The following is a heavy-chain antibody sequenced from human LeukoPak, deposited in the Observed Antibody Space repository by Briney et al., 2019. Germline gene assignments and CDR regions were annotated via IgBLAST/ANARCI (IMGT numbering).Heavy chain of an antibody. CDR2: IYYSGST. Sequence: GSLRLSCAASGFTFISYSMNWVRQPPGKGLEWIGSIYYSGSTYYNPSLKSRVTISVDTSKNQFSLKLSSVTAADTAVYYCARVYDFWSGYYNYWGQGTLVTVSS. D-gene: IGHD3-3*01. CDR1: GFTFISYS. J-gene: IGHJ4*02. V-gene: IGHV4-39*07. CDR3: ARVYDFWSGYYNY.